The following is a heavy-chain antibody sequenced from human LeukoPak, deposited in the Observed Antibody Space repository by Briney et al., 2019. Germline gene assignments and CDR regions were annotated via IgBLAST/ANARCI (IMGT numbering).Heavy chain of an antibody. Sequence: SGGSLRLSCAASGFMFSTYPMNWVRQAPGKGLEWVSTISGSGGSTYFAASVKGRFAVSRDNSKNTLFQQMNSLRAEDTAVYYCAKERTQTTSFDYWGQGTLVTVS. V-gene: IGHV3-23*01. CDR3: AKERTQTTSFDY. CDR2: ISGSGGST. D-gene: IGHD2/OR15-2a*01. CDR1: GFMFSTYP. J-gene: IGHJ4*02.